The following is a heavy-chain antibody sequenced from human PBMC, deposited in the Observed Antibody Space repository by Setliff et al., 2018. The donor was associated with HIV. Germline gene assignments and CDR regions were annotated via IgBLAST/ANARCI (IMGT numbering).Heavy chain of an antibody. D-gene: IGHD3-22*01. CDR1: GYSFSSYW. CDR2: IYPGDSDT. J-gene: IGHJ3*02. CDR3: ARRPSGYFAFDI. V-gene: IGHV5-51*01. Sequence: PGESLKISCKGSGYSFSSYWIAWVRQMPGKGLDWMGIIYPGDSDTKYSPSFQGQVTISADKSINTAYLQWSSLEASDTAIYYCARRPSGYFAFDIWGQGTMVTVSS.